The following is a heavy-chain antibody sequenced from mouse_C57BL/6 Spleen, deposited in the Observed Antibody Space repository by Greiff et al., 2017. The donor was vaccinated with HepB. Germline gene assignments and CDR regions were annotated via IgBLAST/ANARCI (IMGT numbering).Heavy chain of an antibody. CDR3: AREGLRAAQDYYAMDY. Sequence: QVQLQQPGAELVKPGASVKLSCKASGYTFTSYWMHWVKQRPGRGLEWIGRIDPNSGGTKYNEKFKGKATLTVDKPASTAYMQLSSLTSEDSAVYYCAREGLRAAQDYYAMDYWGQGTSVTVSS. V-gene: IGHV1-72*01. CDR2: IDPNSGGT. J-gene: IGHJ4*01. CDR1: GYTFTSYW. D-gene: IGHD3-2*02.